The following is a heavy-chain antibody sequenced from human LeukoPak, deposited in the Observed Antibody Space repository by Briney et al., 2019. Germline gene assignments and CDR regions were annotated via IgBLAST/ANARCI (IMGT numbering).Heavy chain of an antibody. D-gene: IGHD3-10*01. CDR2: ISAYNGNT. J-gene: IGHJ4*02. Sequence: ASVKVSCKASGYTFTNYAIHWVRQAPGQGLEWMGWISAYNGNTNYAQKLQGRVTMTTDTSTSTAYMELRSLRSDDTAVYYCARATGRVVRGITWRYFDYWGQGTLVTVSS. V-gene: IGHV1-18*01. CDR1: GYTFTNYA. CDR3: ARATGRVVRGITWRYFDY.